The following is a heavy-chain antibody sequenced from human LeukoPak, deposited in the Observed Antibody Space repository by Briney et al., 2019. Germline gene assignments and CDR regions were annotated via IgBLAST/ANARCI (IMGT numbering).Heavy chain of an antibody. CDR3: AHRLIQAFDY. V-gene: IGHV2-5*01. D-gene: IGHD2-21*01. Sequence: SGPTLVKPTQTLTLTCTFSGFSLSTSGVGVGWIRQPPGKALEWLALLYWNDDKRYSPSLESRLTITKDTSKNQVVLTMTNVDPVDTATYYCAHRLIQAFDYWGQGTLVTVSS. CDR1: GFSLSTSGVG. CDR2: LYWNDDK. J-gene: IGHJ4*02.